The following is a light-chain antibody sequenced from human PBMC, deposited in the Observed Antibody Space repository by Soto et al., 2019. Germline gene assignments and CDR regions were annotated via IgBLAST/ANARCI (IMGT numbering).Light chain of an antibody. CDR2: AAS. CDR3: LQYNSPPLT. V-gene: IGKV1-39*01. CDR1: QDISNY. J-gene: IGKJ1*01. Sequence: DIQMTQSPSSLSASVGDRVTITCQASQDISNYLNWYQQKPGKAPKLLIFAASSLQSGVPSRFSGSRSGPDFTLTISSLQPEDFATYYCLQYNSPPLTFGQGTKVDIK.